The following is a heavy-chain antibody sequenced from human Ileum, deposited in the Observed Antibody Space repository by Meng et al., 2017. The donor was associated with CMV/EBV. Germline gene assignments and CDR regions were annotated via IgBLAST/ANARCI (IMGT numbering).Heavy chain of an antibody. CDR3: AKDLRGYSNDY. V-gene: IGHV3-23*03. CDR2: IYIDASLT. Sequence: GGSLRLSCVASGFSLGNYPMSWVRQAPGKGLEWVSIIYIDASLTNYRDSVKGRFIISRDNSKNTLYLQMNNLRAEDTAVYFCAKDLRGYSNDYWGQGTLVTVSS. D-gene: IGHD4-11*01. J-gene: IGHJ4*02. CDR1: GFSLGNYP.